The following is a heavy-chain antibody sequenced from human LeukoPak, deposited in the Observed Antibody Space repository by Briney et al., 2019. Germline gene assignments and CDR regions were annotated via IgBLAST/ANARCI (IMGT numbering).Heavy chain of an antibody. Sequence: GGSLRLSCAASGFTFSSYSMNWVRQAPGKGLEWVSSISSRSSYIYYADSVKGRFTISRDNAKNSLYLQMNSLRAEDTAVYYCARNKGHNWNDVGFDYWGQGTLVTVSS. J-gene: IGHJ4*02. CDR3: ARNKGHNWNDVGFDY. CDR1: GFTFSSYS. V-gene: IGHV3-21*01. CDR2: ISSRSSYI. D-gene: IGHD1-20*01.